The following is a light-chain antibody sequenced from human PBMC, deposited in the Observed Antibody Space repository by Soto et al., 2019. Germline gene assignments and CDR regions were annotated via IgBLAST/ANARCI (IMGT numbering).Light chain of an antibody. V-gene: IGLV2-14*01. CDR3: SSYTSSSTLV. CDR2: EVS. CDR1: SSDVGGYNH. J-gene: IGLJ2*01. Sequence: QSVLTQPASVSGSPGQSSTISCTGTSSDVGGYNHVSWYQQHPGKAPKLMIYEVSNRPSGVSNRFSGSKSGNTASLTISGLQAEDEADYYCSSYTSSSTLVFGGGTKLTVL.